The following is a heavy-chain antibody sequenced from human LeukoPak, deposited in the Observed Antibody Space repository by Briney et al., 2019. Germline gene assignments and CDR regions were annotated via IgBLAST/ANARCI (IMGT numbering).Heavy chain of an antibody. CDR2: ISSSSSYM. J-gene: IGHJ4*02. D-gene: IGHD6-13*01. V-gene: IGHV3-21*01. Sequence: AGTLCLSCAASGFSFSTYSMKWVRQAPGKGLEWVSSISSSSSYMYYGDSMKGRFTISRDNAKNSLYLQMNSLRAEDTAVYYCARGRRRIAAAGATPPAPYFDYWGQGTLVTFSS. CDR1: GFSFSTYS. CDR3: ARGRRRIAAAGATPPAPYFDY.